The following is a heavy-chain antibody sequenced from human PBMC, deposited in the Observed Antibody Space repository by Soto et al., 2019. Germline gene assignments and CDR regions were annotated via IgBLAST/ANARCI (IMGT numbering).Heavy chain of an antibody. Sequence: GGSLRLSCAASGFTFSSYSMNWVRQAPGKGLEWVSYISSRSSTIFHADSVKGRFTISRDNAKNSLYLQMNSLRDEDTAVYYCSRAPITMIVVVIPDAFDIWGQGTMVTVSS. CDR3: SRAPITMIVVVIPDAFDI. CDR1: GFTFSSYS. CDR2: ISSRSSTI. J-gene: IGHJ3*02. D-gene: IGHD3-22*01. V-gene: IGHV3-48*02.